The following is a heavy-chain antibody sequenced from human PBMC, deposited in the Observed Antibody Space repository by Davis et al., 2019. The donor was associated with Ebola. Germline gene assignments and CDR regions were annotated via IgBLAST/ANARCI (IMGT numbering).Heavy chain of an antibody. V-gene: IGHV4-34*11. CDR2: IYYSGST. D-gene: IGHD6-13*01. CDR3: ASAQPYSSSWYYYYGMDV. J-gene: IGHJ6*02. Sequence: MPSETLSLTCAVYGGSFSGYYWSWIRQPPGKGLEWIGYIYYSGSTNYNPSLKSRATISVDTSKNQFSLKLSSVTAADTAVYYCASAQPYSSSWYYYYGMDVWGQGTTVTVSS. CDR1: GGSFSGYY.